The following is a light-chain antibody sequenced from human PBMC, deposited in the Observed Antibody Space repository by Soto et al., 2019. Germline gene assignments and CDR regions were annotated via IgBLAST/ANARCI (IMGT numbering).Light chain of an antibody. J-gene: IGKJ1*01. CDR2: GVS. CDR1: QTGSNSY. V-gene: IGKV3-20*01. Sequence: IVLTQSPGTLSLSPGERATLSCRASQTGSNSYLAWYQQKSGQATRLLIYGVSTRATGIPDRFSGSGSGTEFALTISRLEPEDFAVYICQHYGYPQWTFGPGTKVEIK. CDR3: QHYGYPQWT.